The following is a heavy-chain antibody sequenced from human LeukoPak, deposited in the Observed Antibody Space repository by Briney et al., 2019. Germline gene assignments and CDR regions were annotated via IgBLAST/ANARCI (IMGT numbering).Heavy chain of an antibody. CDR2: ISYDGSNE. Sequence: PGGSLRLSCAASGFTFSSYVMHWVRQAPGKGLEWVAIISYDGSNEYYADSVKGRFTISRDNSKNTLYLQMNSLRAADTAVYYCAKSPIVVVITSGSWDMDVWGKGTTVTISS. CDR3: AKSPIVVVITSGSWDMDV. J-gene: IGHJ6*03. V-gene: IGHV3-30*04. CDR1: GFTFSSYV. D-gene: IGHD3-22*01.